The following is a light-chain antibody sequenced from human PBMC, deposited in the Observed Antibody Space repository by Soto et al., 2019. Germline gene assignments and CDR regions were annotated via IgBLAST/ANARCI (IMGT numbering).Light chain of an antibody. Sequence: QSALTQPASVSGSPGQSITISCTGTSSDIGGYKYVSWYQQHPGKAPKLMIFEVSNRPSGVSNRFSGSKSGNTASLTLSGLQADDEADYYCSSYTSSGTLVVFGGGTKLTVL. CDR2: EVS. CDR3: SSYTSSGTLVV. CDR1: SSDIGGYKY. J-gene: IGLJ2*01. V-gene: IGLV2-14*01.